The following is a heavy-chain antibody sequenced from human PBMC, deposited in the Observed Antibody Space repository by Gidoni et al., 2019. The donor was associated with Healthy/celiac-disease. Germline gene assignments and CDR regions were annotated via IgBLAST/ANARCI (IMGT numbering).Heavy chain of an antibody. J-gene: IGHJ4*02. CDR2: INPSGGST. Sequence: QVQLVQSGAEVKKPGASVKVSRKASGYTFTSYYMHWVRQAPGQGLEWMGIINPSGGSTSYAQKFQGRVTMTRDTSTSTVYMELSSLRSEDTAVYYCARATVTYPFDYWGQGTLVTVSS. CDR3: ARATVTYPFDY. CDR1: GYTFTSYY. D-gene: IGHD4-17*01. V-gene: IGHV1-46*03.